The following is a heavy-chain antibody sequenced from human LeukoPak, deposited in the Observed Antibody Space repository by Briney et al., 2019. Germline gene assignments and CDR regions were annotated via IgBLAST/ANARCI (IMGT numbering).Heavy chain of an antibody. D-gene: IGHD6-19*01. Sequence: PSQTLSLTCTVSGGSISSGGYYWSWIRQPPGKGLEWIGYIYYSGSTNYNPSLKSRVTISVDTSKNQFSLKLSSVTAADMAVYYCARRGVAVAYFDYWGQGTLVTVSS. J-gene: IGHJ4*02. CDR3: ARRGVAVAYFDY. CDR1: GGSISSGGYY. V-gene: IGHV4-61*08. CDR2: IYYSGST.